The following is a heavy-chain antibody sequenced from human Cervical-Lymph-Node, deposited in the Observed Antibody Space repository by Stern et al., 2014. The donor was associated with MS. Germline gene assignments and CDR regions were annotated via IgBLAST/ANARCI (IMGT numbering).Heavy chain of an antibody. CDR1: GFTFTSSA. CDR2: IVVGSGNT. V-gene: IGHV1-58*01. D-gene: IGHD3-22*01. Sequence: QLVQSGPEVKKPGTSVKVSCKASGFTFTSSAVQWVRQARGQRLEWIGWIVVGSGNTNYATKFQERVTITRDMSTSTAYMELSSLRSEDTAVYYCAARANYYDSPGDWFDPWGQGTLVTVSS. CDR3: AARANYYDSPGDWFDP. J-gene: IGHJ5*02.